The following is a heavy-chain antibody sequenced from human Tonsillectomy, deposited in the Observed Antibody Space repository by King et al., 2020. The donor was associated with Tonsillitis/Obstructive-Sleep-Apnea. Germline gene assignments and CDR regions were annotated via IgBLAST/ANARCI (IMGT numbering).Heavy chain of an antibody. D-gene: IGHD3-22*01. CDR2: IKQDGSEK. CDR1: GFTFSSYW. V-gene: IGHV3-7*03. CDR3: ARPPLYDSGSYYRHFAS. J-gene: IGHJ4*02. Sequence: GQLVQSGGGLVQPGGSLRLSCAASGFTFSSYWLTWVRQAPGKGLEWVANIKQDGSEKDYVDSVKGRFTISRDNAKNSLYLQMNSLRAEDTAVYYCARPPLYDSGSYYRHFASWGQGTLVTVSS.